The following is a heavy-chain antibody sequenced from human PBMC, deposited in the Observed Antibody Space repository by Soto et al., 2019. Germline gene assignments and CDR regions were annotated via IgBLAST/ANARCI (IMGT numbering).Heavy chain of an antibody. CDR2: INAGNGNT. CDR1: GYTFTRYA. CDR3: XXSNIAAXXYGMDV. J-gene: IGHJ6*02. Sequence: QVQLVQSGAEVKKPGASVKVSCKASGYTFTRYAMHWVRQAPGQRLEWMGWINAGNGNTKYSQKFQGRVTITRDTXXXXXXXXXXXXXXXXXXXXXXXXSNIAAXXYGMDVWGQGTTVTVSS. D-gene: IGHD6-13*01. V-gene: IGHV1-3*01.